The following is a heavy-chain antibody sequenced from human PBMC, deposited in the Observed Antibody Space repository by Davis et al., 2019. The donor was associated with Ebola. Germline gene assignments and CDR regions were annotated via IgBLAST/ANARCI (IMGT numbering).Heavy chain of an antibody. Sequence: PGGSLRLSCAASGFTVSSNYMSWVRQAPGKGLEWVSVIYSGGSTYYADSVKGRFTISRDNSKNTLYLQMNSLRAEDTAVYYCARGEAYCGGDCYTDYYYYGMDVWGQGTTVTVSS. CDR3: ARGEAYCGGDCYTDYYYYGMDV. CDR2: IYSGGST. V-gene: IGHV3-66*02. CDR1: GFTVSSNY. J-gene: IGHJ6*02. D-gene: IGHD2-21*01.